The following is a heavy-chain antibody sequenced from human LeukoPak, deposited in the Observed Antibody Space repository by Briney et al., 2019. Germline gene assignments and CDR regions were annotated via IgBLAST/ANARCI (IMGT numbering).Heavy chain of an antibody. CDR2: ISSSSSYI. J-gene: IGHJ4*02. Sequence: GGSLRLSCAASGFTFSSYCMSWVRQAPGKGLEWVSSISSSSSYIYYADSVKGRFTISRDNAKNSLYLQMNSLRAEDTAVYYCARGTPPPSSDPLDYWGQGTLVTVSS. V-gene: IGHV3-21*01. D-gene: IGHD2-15*01. CDR3: ARGTPPPSSDPLDY. CDR1: GFTFSSYC.